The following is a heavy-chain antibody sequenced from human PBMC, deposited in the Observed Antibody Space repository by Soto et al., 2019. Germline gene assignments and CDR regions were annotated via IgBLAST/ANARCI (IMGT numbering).Heavy chain of an antibody. CDR2: IYWDDDK. J-gene: IGHJ4*02. CDR1: GFSLSTNAMG. CDR3: AHTSAKPTFDY. Sequence: ASGPTLVNPTQSLTLTCIFSGFSLSTNAMGVGWIRQPPGKALEWLAVIYWDDDKRYSPSLKSRLTITKDTSKNQVVLIMTNMDPVDTATYYCAHTSAKPTFDYWGQGTLVTVSS. V-gene: IGHV2-5*02.